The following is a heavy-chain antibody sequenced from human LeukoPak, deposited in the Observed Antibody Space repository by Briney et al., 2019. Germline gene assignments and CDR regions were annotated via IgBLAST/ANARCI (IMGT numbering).Heavy chain of an antibody. CDR3: YAQAGS. CDR1: GFTFSAYG. V-gene: IGHV3-30*03. CDR2: IAYDGSTQ. J-gene: IGHJ4*02. D-gene: IGHD2-2*01. Sequence: GRSLRLSCVASGFTFSAYGMHWVRQAPGKGLEWVAFIAYDGSTQYYVDFAKGRFTISGDNSKNTLFLQMTSLRIEDTAVYYCYAQAGSWGQGTLVTVSS.